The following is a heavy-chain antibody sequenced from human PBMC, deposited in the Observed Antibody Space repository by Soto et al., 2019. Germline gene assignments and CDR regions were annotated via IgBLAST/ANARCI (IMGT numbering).Heavy chain of an antibody. CDR3: ARATGIHCSSTSCYSYYGMDV. V-gene: IGHV4-59*01. CDR2: IYYSGST. CDR1: GGSISSYY. J-gene: IGHJ6*02. Sequence: KASETLSLTCTVSGGSISSYYWSWIRQPPGKGLEWIGYIYYSGSTNYNPSLKSRVTISVDTSKNQFSLKLSSVTAADTAVYYCARATGIHCSSTSCYSYYGMDVWGQGTTVTSP. D-gene: IGHD2-2*02.